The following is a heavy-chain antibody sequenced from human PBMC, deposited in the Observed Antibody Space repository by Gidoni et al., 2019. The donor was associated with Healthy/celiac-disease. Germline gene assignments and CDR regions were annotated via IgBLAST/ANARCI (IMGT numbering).Heavy chain of an antibody. V-gene: IGHV4-4*02. CDR1: GGSISTSNW. J-gene: IGHJ4*02. Sequence: QVQLQESAPGLVKPSGTLYLTCAVSGGSISTSNWWSWVRQPPGKGLEWIGEIYHSGSTNYNPSLKSRVTISVDKSKNQFSLKLSSVTAADTAVYYCARDGGATTVTFDFDYWGQGTLVTVSS. D-gene: IGHD4-17*01. CDR2: IYHSGST. CDR3: ARDGGATTVTFDFDY.